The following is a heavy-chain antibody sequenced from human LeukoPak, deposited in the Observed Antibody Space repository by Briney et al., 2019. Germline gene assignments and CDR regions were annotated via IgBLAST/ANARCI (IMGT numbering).Heavy chain of an antibody. V-gene: IGHV4-39*01. CDR2: IYYSGST. Sequence: SETLSLTCTVSGGSISSSSYYWGWIRQPPGKGLEWIRSIYYSGSTNYNPSLKSRVTISVDTSKNQFSLKLSSVTAADTAVYYCARLSSTTTILDYWGQGTLVTVSS. CDR1: GGSISSSSYY. J-gene: IGHJ4*02. D-gene: IGHD2-2*01. CDR3: ARLSSTTTILDY.